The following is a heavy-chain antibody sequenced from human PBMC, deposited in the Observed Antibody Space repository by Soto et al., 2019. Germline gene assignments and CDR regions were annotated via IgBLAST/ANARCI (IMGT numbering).Heavy chain of an antibody. V-gene: IGHV3-48*03. CDR3: ARDSSWYVPFDY. Sequence: GWSLRLSCAASGFTFSSYEMNWVRQAPGKGLEWVSYISSSGSTIYYADSVKGRFTISRDNAKNSLYLQMNSLRAEDTAVYYCARDSSWYVPFDYWGQGTLVTVSS. CDR1: GFTFSSYE. J-gene: IGHJ4*02. CDR2: ISSSGSTI. D-gene: IGHD6-13*01.